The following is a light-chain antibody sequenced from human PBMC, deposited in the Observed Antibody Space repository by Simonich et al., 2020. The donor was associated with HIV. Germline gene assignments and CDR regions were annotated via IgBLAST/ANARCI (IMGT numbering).Light chain of an antibody. CDR2: WAS. Sequence: DIVMTQSPDSLAVSLGERATINCKSSQSVLYSSNNKNYLALYQQRPGHPPKLLIYWASTRESGVPVRFSGSGSGTDFTLTITSLQAEDVAVYYCQQYYSPPALTFGGGTKVEIK. CDR1: QSVLYSSNNKNY. CDR3: QQYYSPPALT. V-gene: IGKV4-1*01. J-gene: IGKJ4*01.